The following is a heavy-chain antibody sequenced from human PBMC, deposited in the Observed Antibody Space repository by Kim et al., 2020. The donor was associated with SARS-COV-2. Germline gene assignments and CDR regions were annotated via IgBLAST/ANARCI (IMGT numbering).Heavy chain of an antibody. Sequence: ASVKVSCKASGYTFTSYAMHWVRQAPGQRLEWMGWINAGNGNTKYSQKFQGRVTITRDTSASTAYMELSSLRSEDTAVYYCARIYCSSTSCYWRGEGGVLDGMDVWGQGTTVTVSS. V-gene: IGHV1-3*01. J-gene: IGHJ6*02. D-gene: IGHD2-2*01. CDR2: INAGNGNT. CDR3: ARIYCSSTSCYWRGEGGVLDGMDV. CDR1: GYTFTSYA.